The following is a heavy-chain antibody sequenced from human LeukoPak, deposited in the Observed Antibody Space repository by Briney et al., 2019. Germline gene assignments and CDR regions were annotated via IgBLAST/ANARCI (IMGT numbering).Heavy chain of an antibody. CDR3: ARHLSGFGWRADHFDY. CDR1: DYSISSGYY. Sequence: SETLSLTCAVSDYSISSGYYWGWIRQPPGKGLEWIGSIYHSGSTYYNPSLKSRVTISVDTSKNQFSLKLSSVTAADTAVYYCARHLSGFGWRADHFDYWGQGTLVTVSS. D-gene: IGHD3-16*01. J-gene: IGHJ4*02. CDR2: IYHSGST. V-gene: IGHV4-38-2*01.